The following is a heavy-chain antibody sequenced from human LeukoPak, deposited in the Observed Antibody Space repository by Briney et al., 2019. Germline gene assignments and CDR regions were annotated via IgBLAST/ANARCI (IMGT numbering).Heavy chain of an antibody. V-gene: IGHV4-61*02. CDR1: GGSISSGSYY. J-gene: IGHJ3*02. CDR2: IYTSGST. D-gene: IGHD1-26*01. CDR3: ARARGYSGSYWGDAFDI. Sequence: SQTLTLTCTVSGGSISSGSYYWSWIRQPAGKGLEWIGRIYTSGSTNYNPSLKSRVTISVDTSKNQFSLKLSSVTAADTAVYYCARARGYSGSYWGDAFDIWGQGTMVTVSS.